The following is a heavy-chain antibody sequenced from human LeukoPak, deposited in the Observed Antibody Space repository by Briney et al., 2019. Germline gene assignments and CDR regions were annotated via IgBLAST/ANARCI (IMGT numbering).Heavy chain of an antibody. Sequence: SETLSLTCTVSGDSIGSYFWSWIRQPPGKGLEWIGYNSGSTNYNPSLKSRVTILLDRSKNQFPLKLSSVTAADTAIYYCARGRGYGGNYLRSFDIWGQGTMVTVSS. CDR1: GDSIGSYF. J-gene: IGHJ3*02. V-gene: IGHV4-59*08. CDR3: ARGRGYGGNYLRSFDI. CDR2: NSGST. D-gene: IGHD1-26*01.